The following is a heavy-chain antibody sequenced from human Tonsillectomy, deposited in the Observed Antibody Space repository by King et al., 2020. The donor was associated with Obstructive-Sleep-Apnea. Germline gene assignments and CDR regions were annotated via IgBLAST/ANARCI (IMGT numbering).Heavy chain of an antibody. CDR3: ARSVGTIMYFDY. D-gene: IGHD5-12*01. Sequence: QSQLVQSGAEVKKPGVSVKVACKASGYTFTSYSIHWVRQAPGQGLEWMGWINAGNGNTKYSQKFQDRVTIARDTSAKTVYIDVSSLRSEDTAVYYCARSVGTIMYFDYWGQGTLVTVSS. CDR2: INAGNGNT. CDR1: GYTFTSYS. V-gene: IGHV1-3*01. J-gene: IGHJ4*02.